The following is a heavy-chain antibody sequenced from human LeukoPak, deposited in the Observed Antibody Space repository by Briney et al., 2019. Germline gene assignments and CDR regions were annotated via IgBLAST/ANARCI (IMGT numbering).Heavy chain of an antibody. CDR3: ARDFRQQPRVGGAFDI. Sequence: GASVKVSCKASGGTFSSYAISWVRQAPGQGLEWMGRIIPILGIANYAQKFQGRVTITADKSTSTAYMELRSLRSDDTAVYYCARDFRQQPRVGGAFDIWGQGTMVTVSS. CDR2: IIPILGIA. D-gene: IGHD6-13*01. CDR1: GGTFSSYA. J-gene: IGHJ3*02. V-gene: IGHV1-69*04.